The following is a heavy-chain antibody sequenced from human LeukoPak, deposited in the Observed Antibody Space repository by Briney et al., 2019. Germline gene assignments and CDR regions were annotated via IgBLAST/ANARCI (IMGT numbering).Heavy chain of an antibody. CDR2: IYYSGST. J-gene: IGHJ6*02. CDR1: GGSISSYY. V-gene: IGHV4-59*07. D-gene: IGHD3-10*01. CDR3: ARGGSYYGSGSYYNNYYYYGMDV. Sequence: SDTLSLTCTVSGGSISSYYWSWLRLPPGKGLEWIGDIYYSGSTNYNPSLTSRVAISVDTSKNQFSLKLSSVTAADTAVYYCARGGSYYGSGSYYNNYYYYGMDVWGQGTTVTVSS.